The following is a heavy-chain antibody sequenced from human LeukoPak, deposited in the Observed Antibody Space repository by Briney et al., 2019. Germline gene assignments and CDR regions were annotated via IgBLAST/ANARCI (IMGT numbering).Heavy chain of an antibody. CDR2: NYYSGTT. J-gene: IGHJ5*02. CDR3: ARRSEWFPKHWCHP. Sequence: SETLSLTCTVSGGSISSSTYYWGWIRQPPGKGLERIGNNYYSGTTFYNPSLKSRVTISVDTSKNQFSLRLSSVTAADTAVYFCARRSEWFPKHWCHPWGRGTGVSVSS. D-gene: IGHD3-3*01. CDR1: GGSISSSTYY. V-gene: IGHV4-39*01.